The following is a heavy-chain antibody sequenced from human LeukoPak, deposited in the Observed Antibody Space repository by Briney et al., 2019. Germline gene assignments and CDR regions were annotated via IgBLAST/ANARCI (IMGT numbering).Heavy chain of an antibody. J-gene: IGHJ4*02. CDR3: ARVVITNFDY. CDR1: GFTFSSYE. Sequence: GGPLRLSCAASGFTFSSYEMNWVRQAPGKVLEWVSYISSSGSTIYYADSVKGRFTISRDNAKNSLYLQMNSLRAEDTAVYYCARVVITNFDYWGQGTLVTVSS. D-gene: IGHD3-16*01. CDR2: ISSSGSTI. V-gene: IGHV3-48*03.